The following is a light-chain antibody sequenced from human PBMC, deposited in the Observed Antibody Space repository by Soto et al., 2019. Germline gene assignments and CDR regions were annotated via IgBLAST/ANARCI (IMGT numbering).Light chain of an antibody. CDR3: QQRSNWPRIT. Sequence: ENVLTQSPAPLSLSPGERSTLSFMSSQSVSSYLAWYQQKPGQAPRLLIYDASNRATGIPARFSGSGSGTDFTLTISSLEPEDFAVYYCQQRSNWPRITFGQGTRLEIK. CDR1: QSVSSY. J-gene: IGKJ5*01. V-gene: IGKV3-11*01. CDR2: DAS.